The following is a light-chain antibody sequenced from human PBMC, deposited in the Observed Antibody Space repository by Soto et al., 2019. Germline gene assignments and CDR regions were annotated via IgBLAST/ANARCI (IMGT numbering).Light chain of an antibody. CDR1: QSIGIW. CDR2: KAS. Sequence: IQMTQSPSTLSASVGDRVAITCRASQSIGIWLAWYQKKPGKAPRFLIYKASTLQPGVPSRFSGSGSGTEFTLAISSLQPDDVAPYYCQPDNDFSWTFGKGTKVEIK. V-gene: IGKV1-5*03. J-gene: IGKJ1*01. CDR3: QPDNDFSWT.